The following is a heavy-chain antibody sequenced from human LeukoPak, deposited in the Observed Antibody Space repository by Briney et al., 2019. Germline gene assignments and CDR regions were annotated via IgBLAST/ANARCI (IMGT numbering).Heavy chain of an antibody. D-gene: IGHD4-17*01. CDR1: GYTFTSYA. Sequence: TSVTVSCKASGYTFTSYAMNWVRQAPGQGLEWMGWINTNTGNPTYAQGFTGRFVFSLDTSVSTAYLQISSLKAEDTAVYYCARTDYGDFIDYWGQGTLVTVSS. J-gene: IGHJ4*02. CDR2: INTNTGNP. CDR3: ARTDYGDFIDY. V-gene: IGHV7-4-1*02.